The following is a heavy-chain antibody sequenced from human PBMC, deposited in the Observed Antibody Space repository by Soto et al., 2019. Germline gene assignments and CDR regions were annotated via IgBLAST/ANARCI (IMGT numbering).Heavy chain of an antibody. CDR2: IWYDGSNK. CDR3: ARDHRLEWLSLYYYGIDV. CDR1: GFTFSSYG. Sequence: GGSLRLSCAASGFTFSSYGMHWVRQAPGKGLEWVAVIWYDGSNKYYADSVKGRFTISRDNSKNTLYLQMNSLRAEDTAVYYCARDHRLEWLSLYYYGIDVWGQGTTVPVSS. V-gene: IGHV3-33*01. J-gene: IGHJ6*02. D-gene: IGHD3-3*01.